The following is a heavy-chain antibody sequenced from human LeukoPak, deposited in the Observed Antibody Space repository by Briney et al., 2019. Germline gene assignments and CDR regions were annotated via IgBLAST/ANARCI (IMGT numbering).Heavy chain of an antibody. J-gene: IGHJ4*02. CDR3: AKVKPRGDIVVGLVAIGYFDY. D-gene: IGHD2-2*01. Sequence: GGSLRLSCAASGFTFSSYPMSWVRQVPGKGLEWVSTLIGSGTKTYYTDSVKGRFTISRDNSRNTLDLQMNSLTAEDTAVYFCAKVKPRGDIVVGLVAIGYFDYWGQGSLVTVSS. V-gene: IGHV3-23*01. CDR2: LIGSGTKT. CDR1: GFTFSSYP.